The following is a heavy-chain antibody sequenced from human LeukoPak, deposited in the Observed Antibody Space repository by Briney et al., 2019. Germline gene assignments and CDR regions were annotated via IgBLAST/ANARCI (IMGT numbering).Heavy chain of an antibody. CDR3: ARRSGYYLDY. V-gene: IGHV3-11*04. Sequence: PGGSLRLSCAASGFTFSDYYMTWIRQAPGKGLEWLSYISGSADSIYYADSVKGRFTIYRDSAKNSLYLQMNSLRAEDTAVYYCARRSGYYLDYWGQGTLVTVSS. CDR2: ISGSADSI. D-gene: IGHD3-22*01. CDR1: GFTFSDYY. J-gene: IGHJ4*02.